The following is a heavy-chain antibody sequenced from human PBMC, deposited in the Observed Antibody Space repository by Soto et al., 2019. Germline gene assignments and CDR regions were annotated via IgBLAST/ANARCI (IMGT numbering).Heavy chain of an antibody. J-gene: IGHJ5*02. V-gene: IGHV4-34*01. CDR3: ARGLLIAVAGTGWFDP. Sequence: PSETLSLTCVVYGGSFSDYYRSWIRQPPGKGLEWIGEILHTGSTNYNPSLKSRVTISVDTSKNQFFLKLSSVTAADTAVYYCARGLLIAVAGTGWFDPWGQGTLVTVSS. CDR1: GGSFSDYY. CDR2: ILHTGST. D-gene: IGHD6-19*01.